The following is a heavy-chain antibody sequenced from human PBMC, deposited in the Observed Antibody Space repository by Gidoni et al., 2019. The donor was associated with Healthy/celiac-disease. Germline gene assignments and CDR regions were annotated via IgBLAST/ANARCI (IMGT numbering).Heavy chain of an antibody. V-gene: IGHV3-23*01. J-gene: IGHJ4*02. CDR1: GFTFSSYA. CDR3: AKEAWDGRALRVYDY. D-gene: IGHD3-10*02. CDR2: ISGSGGST. Sequence: EVQLLESGGGLVQPGGSLSRSCAASGFTFSSYAMSWVRQAPGKGLGWVSAISGSGGSTYYEDSVKGRFTISRDNSKNTLYLQMNSLRAEDTAVYYCAKEAWDGRALRVYDYWGQGTLVTVSS.